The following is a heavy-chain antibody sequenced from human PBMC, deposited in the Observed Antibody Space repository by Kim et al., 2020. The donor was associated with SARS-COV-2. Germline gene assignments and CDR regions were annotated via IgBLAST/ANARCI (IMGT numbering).Heavy chain of an antibody. CDR3: AKRDGASWMANWFEA. J-gene: IGHJ5*02. CDR1: GFTFNSYA. CDR2: ITGTGNDA. D-gene: IGHD1-1*01. V-gene: IGHV3-23*01. Sequence: GGSLRLSCAASGFTFNSYAMIWVRQAPGKGLEWVSSITGTGNDAYYADSVKGRFTMSRDNSKNTLSLQMNSLRGDDTAVYYCAKRDGASWMANWFEAWGQGTRVTVSS.